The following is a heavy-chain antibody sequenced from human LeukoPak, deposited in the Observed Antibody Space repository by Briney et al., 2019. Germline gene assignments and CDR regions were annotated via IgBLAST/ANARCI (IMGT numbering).Heavy chain of an antibody. CDR2: IIPIFGTA. J-gene: IGHJ4*02. CDR1: GGTFSSYA. CDR3: ARSIAVAGTSYYFDY. D-gene: IGHD6-19*01. Sequence: ASVKVSCEASGGTFSSYAISWVRQAPGQGLEWMGGIIPIFGTANYAQKFQGRVTITTDESTSTAYMELSSLRSEDTAVYYCARSIAVAGTSYYFDYWGQGTLVTVSS. V-gene: IGHV1-69*05.